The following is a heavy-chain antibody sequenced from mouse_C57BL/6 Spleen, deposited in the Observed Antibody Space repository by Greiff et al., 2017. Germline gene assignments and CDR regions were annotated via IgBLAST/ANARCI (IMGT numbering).Heavy chain of an antibody. Sequence: QVQLQQPGAELVRPGTSVKLSCKASGYTFTSYWMHWVQQRPGQGLEWIGVIDPSDSYTNYNQKFKGKATLTVDTSSSTAYMQLSSLTSEDSAVYYCAGASHYDGAWFAYWGQGTLVTVSA. J-gene: IGHJ3*01. CDR2: IDPSDSYT. CDR3: AGASHYDGAWFAY. CDR1: GYTFTSYW. V-gene: IGHV1-59*01. D-gene: IGHD1-2*01.